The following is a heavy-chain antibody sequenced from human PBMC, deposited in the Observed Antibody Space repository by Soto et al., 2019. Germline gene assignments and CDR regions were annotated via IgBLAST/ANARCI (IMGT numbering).Heavy chain of an antibody. CDR1: GFTVSSNY. D-gene: IGHD2-15*01. J-gene: IGHJ4*02. CDR3: ARVGRSGGSCYFGY. V-gene: IGHV3-53*04. Sequence: GGSLRLSCAASGFTVSSNYMSWVRQAPGKGLEWVSVIYSGGSTYYADSVKGRFTISRHNSKNTLYLQMNSLRAEDTAVYYCARVGRSGGSCYFGYWGQGTLVTVSS. CDR2: IYSGGST.